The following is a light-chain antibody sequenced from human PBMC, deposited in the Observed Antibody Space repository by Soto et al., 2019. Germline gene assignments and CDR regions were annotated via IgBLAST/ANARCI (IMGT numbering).Light chain of an antibody. J-gene: IGKJ2*01. V-gene: IGKV3-11*01. CDR3: QQYGNFPYT. CDR2: DAS. Sequence: EIVLTQSPATLSLSPGERATLSCWASQSVGRSLAWYQQKPGQAPRLLINDASNRATGIPARFGGSGSGTDFTLTISSLEPEDFAVYYCQQYGNFPYTFGQGTKLEIK. CDR1: QSVGRS.